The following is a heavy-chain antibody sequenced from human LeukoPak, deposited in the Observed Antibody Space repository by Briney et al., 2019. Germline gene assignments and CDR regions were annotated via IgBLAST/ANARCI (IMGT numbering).Heavy chain of an antibody. J-gene: IGHJ4*02. CDR2: INHSGST. V-gene: IGHV4-34*01. CDR1: GGSFSGYY. D-gene: IGHD3-22*01. CDR3: ASGKYYYDSSGSDY. Sequence: SETLSLTCAVYGGSFSGYYWSWIRQPPGKGLEWIGEINHSGSTNYNPSLKSRVTISVDTSKNQFSLKLSSVTAADTAVYYCASGKYYYDSSGSDYWGQGTLVTVSS.